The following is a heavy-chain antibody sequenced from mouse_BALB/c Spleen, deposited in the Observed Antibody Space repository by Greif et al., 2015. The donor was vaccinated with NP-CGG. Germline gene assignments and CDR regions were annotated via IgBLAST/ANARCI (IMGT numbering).Heavy chain of an antibody. Sequence: VQLQQSGAELVRSGASVKLSCTASGFNIKDYYMHWVKQRPEQGLEWIGWIDPENGDTEYAPKFQGKATMTADTSSNTAYLQLSSLTSEDTAVYYCNAITGWVAYWGQGTLVTVSA. CDR1: GFNIKDYY. CDR3: NAITGWVAY. CDR2: IDPENGDT. D-gene: IGHD1-1*01. V-gene: IGHV14-4*02. J-gene: IGHJ3*01.